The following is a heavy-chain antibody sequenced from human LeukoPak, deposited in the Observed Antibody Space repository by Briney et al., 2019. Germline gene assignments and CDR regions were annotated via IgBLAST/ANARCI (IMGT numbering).Heavy chain of an antibody. D-gene: IGHD3-3*01. CDR1: GYTFTGYY. CDR2: INPNSGGT. J-gene: IGHJ4*02. V-gene: IGHV1-2*02. CDR3: ARGPNFWSGYYLD. Sequence: ASVKVSCRASGYTFTGYYMHWVRQAPGQGLEWMGWINPNSGGTNYAQKFQGRVTMTRDTSISTAYMELSRLRSDDTAVYYCARGPNFWSGYYLDWGQGTLVTVSS.